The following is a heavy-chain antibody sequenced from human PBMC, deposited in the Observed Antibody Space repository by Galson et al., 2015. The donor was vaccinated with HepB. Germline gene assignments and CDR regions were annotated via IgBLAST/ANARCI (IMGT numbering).Heavy chain of an antibody. J-gene: IGHJ1*01. V-gene: IGHV3-11*06. D-gene: IGHD3-9*01. CDR2: ISSSSSYT. CDR3: ARLGLGYDTLTGYYTLEYFQH. Sequence: SLRLSCAASGFTFSDYYMSWIRQAPGKGLEWVSYISSSSSYTNYADSVKGRFTISRDNAKNSLYLQMNSLRAEDTAVYYCARLGLGYDTLTGYYTLEYFQHWDQGTLVTVSS. CDR1: GFTFSDYY.